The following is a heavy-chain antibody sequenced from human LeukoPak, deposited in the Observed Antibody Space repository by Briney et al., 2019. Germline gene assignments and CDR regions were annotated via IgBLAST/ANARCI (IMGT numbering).Heavy chain of an antibody. J-gene: IGHJ4*02. CDR3: VRDEALWRLDY. CDR2: INERRRDT. D-gene: IGHD2-21*01. Sequence: GGSLRLSCAASGFTFSNHWMHWVRKTPGKGLVWVSRINERRRDTMYADSVKGRFTISRDNAKNTVYLQMNSLRAEDTGVYYCVRDEALWRLDYWGQGTLVTVSS. CDR1: GFTFSNHW. V-gene: IGHV3-74*03.